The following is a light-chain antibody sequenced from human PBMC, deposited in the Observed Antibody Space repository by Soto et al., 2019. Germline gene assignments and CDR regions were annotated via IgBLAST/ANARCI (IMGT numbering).Light chain of an antibody. CDR1: QSISNS. CDR3: QQYNSYLGT. Sequence: DMQMTQSPSSLSASVGDRVTITYLTSQSISNSLNWYQHKPGKAPKLLIYDASSLESGVPSRFSGSGPGTEFTLTISSLQPDDFATYYCQQYNSYLGTFGQGTKVDIK. CDR2: DAS. J-gene: IGKJ1*01. V-gene: IGKV1-5*01.